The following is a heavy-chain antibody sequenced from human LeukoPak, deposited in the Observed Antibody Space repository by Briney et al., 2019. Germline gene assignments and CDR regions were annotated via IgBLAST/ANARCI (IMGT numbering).Heavy chain of an antibody. D-gene: IGHD2-2*01. Sequence: SETLSLTCTISGGSISSHDWSWIRQPPGKGLEWIGYIYYSGSTNYNPSLMSRVTISVDTSKNQFSLKLSSVTAADTDVYYCARDQAGPRSSTSCYAYNWFDPWGQGTLVTVSS. V-gene: IGHV4-59*11. CDR2: IYYSGST. CDR3: ARDQAGPRSSTSCYAYNWFDP. J-gene: IGHJ5*02. CDR1: GGSISSHD.